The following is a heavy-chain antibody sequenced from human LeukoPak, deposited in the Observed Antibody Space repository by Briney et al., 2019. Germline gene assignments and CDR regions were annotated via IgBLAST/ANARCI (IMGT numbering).Heavy chain of an antibody. CDR1: GGSISSSSYY. D-gene: IGHD1-20*01. Sequence: PSETLSLTCTVSGGSISSSSYYWGWIRQPPGKGLEWIGSIYYSGSTYYNPSLKSRVTISVDTSKNQFSLKLSSVTAADTAVYYCARDSNWNDLGYWGQGTLVTVSS. CDR2: IYYSGST. V-gene: IGHV4-39*02. CDR3: ARDSNWNDLGY. J-gene: IGHJ4*02.